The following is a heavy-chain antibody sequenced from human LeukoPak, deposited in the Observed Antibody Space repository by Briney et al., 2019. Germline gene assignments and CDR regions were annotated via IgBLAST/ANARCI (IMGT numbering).Heavy chain of an antibody. CDR2: INPNSGGT. Sequence: ASVKVSCTASGYTLTGYYMHWVRQAPGQGLEWMGWINPNSGGTNYAQKFQGRVTMTRDTSIITAYMELSRLRSDDTAVYYCARDRPVRFLEWLMFDYWGQGTLVTVSS. CDR1: GYTLTGYY. D-gene: IGHD3-3*01. CDR3: ARDRPVRFLEWLMFDY. V-gene: IGHV1-2*02. J-gene: IGHJ4*02.